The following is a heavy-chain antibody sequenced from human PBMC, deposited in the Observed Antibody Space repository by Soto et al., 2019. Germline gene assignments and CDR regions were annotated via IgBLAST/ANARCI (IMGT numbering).Heavy chain of an antibody. CDR1: GFTFSTYW. CDR3: ARGVPRVYGMDV. J-gene: IGHJ6*02. CDR2: INGDESTT. V-gene: IGHV3-74*01. Sequence: GGSLRLSCAASGFTFSTYWMHWVRQAPGEGLVWVSRINGDESTTNYADSVEGRFTISRDNAKNTLYPQMSSLRAEDTAVYYCARGVPRVYGMDVWGQGTTVTVS. D-gene: IGHD6-13*01.